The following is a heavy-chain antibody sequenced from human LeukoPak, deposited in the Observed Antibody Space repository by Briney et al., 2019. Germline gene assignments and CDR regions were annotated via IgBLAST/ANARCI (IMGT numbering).Heavy chain of an antibody. D-gene: IGHD3-10*01. V-gene: IGHV1-18*01. CDR2: ISAYNGNT. J-gene: IGHJ4*02. CDR3: ARDNGSGSYYNRRYFDY. Sequence: ASVKVSCKASGYTFTSYDINWVRQAPGQGLEWMGWISAYNGNTNYAQKLQGRVTMTTDTSTSTAYMELRSLRSDDTAVYYCARDNGSGSYYNRRYFDYWGQGTLVTASS. CDR1: GYTFTSYD.